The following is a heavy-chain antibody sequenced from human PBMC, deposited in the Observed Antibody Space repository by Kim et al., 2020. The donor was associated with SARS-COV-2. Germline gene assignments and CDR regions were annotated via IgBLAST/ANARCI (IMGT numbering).Heavy chain of an antibody. Sequence: KGRFTNSRDNAKNSLYLQMNSLRAEDTAVYYCARDLDYYGSGSYLDAFDIWGQGTMVTVSS. J-gene: IGHJ3*02. D-gene: IGHD3-10*01. CDR3: ARDLDYYGSGSYLDAFDI. V-gene: IGHV3-11*06.